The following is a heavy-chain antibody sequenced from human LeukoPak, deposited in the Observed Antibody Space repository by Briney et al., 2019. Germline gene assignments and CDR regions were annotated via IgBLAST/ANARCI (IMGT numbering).Heavy chain of an antibody. CDR1: GGSISSGSYY. D-gene: IGHD3-22*01. V-gene: IGHV4-61*02. J-gene: IGHJ5*02. CDR2: IYTSGST. CDR3: ARDYYYDSSGYSLRYNWFDP. Sequence: SETLSLTCAVSGGSISSGSYYWSWIRQPAGKGLEWIGRIYTSGSTNYNPSLKSRVTISVDTSKNQFSLKLSSVTAADTAVYYCARDYYYDSSGYSLRYNWFDPWGQGTLVTVSS.